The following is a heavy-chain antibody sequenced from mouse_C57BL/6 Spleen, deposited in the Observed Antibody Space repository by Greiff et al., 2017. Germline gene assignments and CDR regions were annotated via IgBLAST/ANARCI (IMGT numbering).Heavy chain of an antibody. D-gene: IGHD2-4*01. V-gene: IGHV5-16*01. J-gene: IGHJ2*01. CDR2: INYDGSST. Sequence: DVKLVESEGGLVQPGSSMKLSCTASGFTFSDYYMAWVRQVPEKGLEWVANINYDGSSTYYLDSLKSRFIISRDNAKNILYLQMSSLKSEDTATYYCARIYYDYGYFDYWGQGTTLTVSS. CDR3: ARIYYDYGYFDY. CDR1: GFTFSDYY.